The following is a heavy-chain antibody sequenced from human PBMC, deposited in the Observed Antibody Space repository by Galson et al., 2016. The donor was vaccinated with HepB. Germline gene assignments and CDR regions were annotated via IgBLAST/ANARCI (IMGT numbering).Heavy chain of an antibody. CDR1: GLAFSKTW. D-gene: IGHD3-22*01. V-gene: IGHV3-15*07. J-gene: IGHJ3*02. CDR2: IKSKSDGGTT. Sequence: SLRLSCAASGLAFSKTWMNWVRQAPGKGLEWVGRIKSKSDGGTTDYGAPVKFRFTISRDDSTNTLYLQMNYLETEDTAVYYCTTGLEYYDRSGYWVDAFEIWGRGRMVTVSS. CDR3: TTGLEYYDRSGYWVDAFEI.